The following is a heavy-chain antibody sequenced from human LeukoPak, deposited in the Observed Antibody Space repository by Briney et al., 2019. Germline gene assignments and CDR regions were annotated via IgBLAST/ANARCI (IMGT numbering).Heavy chain of an antibody. CDR3: AKENYGSGANNFDY. CDR1: GFTFSSSA. Sequence: GGSLRLSCAASGFTFSSSAMSWVRQAPGKGLEWVSSITGSGRGDSTNYADSVKGRFTISRDNSKSTLYLQMNSLRAEDTAIYYCAKENYGSGANNFDYWGQGTLVTVSS. CDR2: ITGSGRGDST. V-gene: IGHV3-23*01. D-gene: IGHD3-10*01. J-gene: IGHJ4*02.